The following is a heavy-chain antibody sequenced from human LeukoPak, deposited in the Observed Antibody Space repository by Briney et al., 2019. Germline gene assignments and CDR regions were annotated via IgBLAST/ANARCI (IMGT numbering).Heavy chain of an antibody. J-gene: IGHJ4*02. CDR1: GFTFSSYA. D-gene: IGHD5-24*01. Sequence: PGRSLRLSCAASGFTFSSYAMHWVRQTPGKGLEWVAVISFDGSNKYYADSVKGRFIISRDNSKNTLYLQMNSLRAEDTAVYYCARVGVEMATISYFDYWGQGTLVTVSS. CDR3: ARVGVEMATISYFDY. V-gene: IGHV3-30-3*01. CDR2: ISFDGSNK.